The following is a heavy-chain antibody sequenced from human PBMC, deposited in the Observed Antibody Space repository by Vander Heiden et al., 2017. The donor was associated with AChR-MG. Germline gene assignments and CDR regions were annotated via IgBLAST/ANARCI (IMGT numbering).Heavy chain of an antibody. CDR2: INPAGGSA. V-gene: IGHV1-46*01. Sequence: QVQLVQSGAEVTRPGASVKVSCKASGYTFTDYYINWVRQAPGQGLEWVGIINPAGGSATYAQKFQGRVTMTKDTSTSTVYMDLRSMRSEDTAVYYCATSRRAVGSYFDYWGQGTLVTVSS. CDR1: GYTFTDYY. CDR3: ATSRRAVGSYFDY. J-gene: IGHJ4*02. D-gene: IGHD6-19*01.